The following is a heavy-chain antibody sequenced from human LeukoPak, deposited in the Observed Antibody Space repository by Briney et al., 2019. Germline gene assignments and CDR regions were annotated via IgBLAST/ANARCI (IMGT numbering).Heavy chain of an antibody. J-gene: IGHJ6*04. V-gene: IGHV4-61*02. CDR1: GGSISSGSYY. CDR2: IYTSGST. D-gene: IGHD6-6*01. CDR3: ATQGIAARPFALDV. Sequence: KASETLSLTCTVSGGSISSGSYYRSWIRQPAGKGLEWIGRIYTSGSTNYNPSLKSRVTISVDTSKNQFSLKLSSVTAADTAVYYCATQGIAARPFALDVWGKGTTVTVSS.